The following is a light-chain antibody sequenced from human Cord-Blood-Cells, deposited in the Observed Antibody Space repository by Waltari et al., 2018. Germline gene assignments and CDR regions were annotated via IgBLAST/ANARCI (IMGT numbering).Light chain of an antibody. CDR3: QQSYSTLYT. V-gene: IGKV1-39*01. CDR1: QSISSY. CDR2: AAS. J-gene: IGKJ2*01. Sequence: QSPSSLSASVGDRVTITCRASQSISSYLNWYQPKPGKAPKLLIYAASSLQSGVPSRFSGSGSGTDFTLTISSLQPEDFATYYCQQSYSTLYTFGQGTKLEIK.